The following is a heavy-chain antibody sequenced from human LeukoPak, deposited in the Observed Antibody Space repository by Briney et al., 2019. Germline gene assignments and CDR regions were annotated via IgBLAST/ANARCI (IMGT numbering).Heavy chain of an antibody. Sequence: GGSLRLSCAASGFTFSSYAMSWVRQAPGKGLEWVSAISGSGGSTYYADSVKGRFTISRDNSKNTLYLQMNSLRAEDTAVYYCAKPYYDTLTGYWPFDYWGQGTLVTVSS. CDR1: GFTFSSYA. J-gene: IGHJ4*02. CDR3: AKPYYDTLTGYWPFDY. CDR2: ISGSGGST. D-gene: IGHD3-9*01. V-gene: IGHV3-23*01.